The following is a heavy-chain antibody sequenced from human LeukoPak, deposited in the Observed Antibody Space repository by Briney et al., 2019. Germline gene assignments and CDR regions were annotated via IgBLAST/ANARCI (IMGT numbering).Heavy chain of an antibody. Sequence: SETLSLTCTVSGGSISSYYWSWIRQPAGKGLEWIGRIYTSGSTNYNPSLKSRVTMSVDTSTNQFSLKLSSVTAADTAVYYCARVKGTYSSPRYYYYYYMDVWGKGTTVTVSS. D-gene: IGHD6-13*01. V-gene: IGHV4-4*07. CDR2: IYTSGST. CDR1: GGSISSYY. CDR3: ARVKGTYSSPRYYYYYYMDV. J-gene: IGHJ6*03.